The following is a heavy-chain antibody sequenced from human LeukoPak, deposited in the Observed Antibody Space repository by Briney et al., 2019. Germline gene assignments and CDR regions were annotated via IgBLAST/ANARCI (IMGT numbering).Heavy chain of an antibody. J-gene: IGHJ5*02. CDR3: TRDRLGFDP. V-gene: IGHV3-48*03. Sequence: PGGSLRLSCAASVVTLSNYEMNWVRQAPGKGLEWVSYISSSGTTIYYADSVKGRFTISRDNAKNSLYLQMNSLRAEDTAVYYCTRDRLGFDPWGQPIKVADSS. CDR1: VVTLSNYE. CDR2: ISSSGTTI.